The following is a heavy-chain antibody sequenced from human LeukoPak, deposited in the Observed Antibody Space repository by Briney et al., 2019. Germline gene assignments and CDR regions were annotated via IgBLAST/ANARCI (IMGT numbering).Heavy chain of an antibody. CDR1: GYSISSGYY. V-gene: IGHV4-38-2*01. CDR3: ARRTSGLSSGWPY. Sequence: PSETLSLTCAVSGYSISSGYYWDWIRQPPGKGLEWIGNIYHSGSNYYNPSLKSRVTISVDTSKNQFSLKLSSVTAADTAVYYCARRTSGLSSGWPYWGQGTLVTVSS. D-gene: IGHD6-19*01. J-gene: IGHJ4*02. CDR2: IYHSGSN.